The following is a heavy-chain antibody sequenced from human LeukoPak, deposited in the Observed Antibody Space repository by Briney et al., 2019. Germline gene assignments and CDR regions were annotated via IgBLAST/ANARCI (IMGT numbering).Heavy chain of an antibody. D-gene: IGHD3-22*01. CDR1: GYSFTSYW. CDR3: ARSYYYDSSGYPRDAFDI. CDR2: IYPGDSDT. Sequence: GESLKISCKGSGYSFTSYWIGWVHQMPGKGLEWMGIIYPGDSDTRYSPSFQGQVTISAHKSITTAYLQWSSLKASDTAMYYCARSYYYDSSGYPRDAFDIWGQGTMVTVSS. J-gene: IGHJ3*02. V-gene: IGHV5-51*07.